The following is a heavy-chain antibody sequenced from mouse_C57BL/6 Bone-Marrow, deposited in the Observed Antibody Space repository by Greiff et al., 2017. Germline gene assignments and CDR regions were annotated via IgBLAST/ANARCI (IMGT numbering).Heavy chain of an antibody. D-gene: IGHD3-3*01. Sequence: EVQLQQSGAELVRPGASVKLSCTASGFNIKDDYMHWVKQRPEQGLEWIGWIDPENGDTEYASKFQGKATITADTSSNTAYLQLSSLTSEDTAVYYCTCCYTPGYFDVWGTGTTVTVSS. CDR1: GFNIKDDY. CDR2: IDPENGDT. J-gene: IGHJ1*03. CDR3: TCCYTPGYFDV. V-gene: IGHV14-4*01.